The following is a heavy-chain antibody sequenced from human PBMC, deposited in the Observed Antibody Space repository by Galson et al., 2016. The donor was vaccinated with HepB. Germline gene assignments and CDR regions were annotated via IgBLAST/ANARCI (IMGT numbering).Heavy chain of an antibody. J-gene: IGHJ4*02. CDR1: GFTFGMYA. CDR3: ARDYFRYYSAN. CDR2: VSAGGDNT. Sequence: SLRLSCAASGFTFGMYAMTWVRQAPGKGLEWVSSVSAGGDNTYYAESVKGQFTISRDNSKDTLCLQMNSLRAEDTAMYFCARDYFRYYSANWGQGTLVTVSS. V-gene: IGHV3-23*01. D-gene: IGHD3-10*01.